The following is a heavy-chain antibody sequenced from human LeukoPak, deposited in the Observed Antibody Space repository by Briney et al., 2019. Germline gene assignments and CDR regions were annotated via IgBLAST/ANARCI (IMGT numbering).Heavy chain of an antibody. Sequence: GGSLRLSCAASGFTFSGYAMSWVRQAPGKGLEWVSAISGSGGSTYYADSVKGRFTISRDNSKNTLYLQMNSLRAEDTAVYYCAKDLEYYYYMDVWGKGTTVTVSS. CDR2: ISGSGGST. CDR1: GFTFSGYA. J-gene: IGHJ6*03. V-gene: IGHV3-23*01. CDR3: AKDLEYYYYMDV.